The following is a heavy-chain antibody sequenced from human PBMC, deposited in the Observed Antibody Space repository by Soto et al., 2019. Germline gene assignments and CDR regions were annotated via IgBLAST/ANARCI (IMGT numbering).Heavy chain of an antibody. CDR3: ARDMRHIVVVPAASAGWFDP. V-gene: IGHV1-18*01. Sequence: ASVKVSCKASGYTFTSYGISWVRQAPGQGLEWMGWISAYNGNTNYAQKLQGRVTMTTDTSTSTAYMELRSLRSDDTAVYYCARDMRHIVVVPAASAGWFDPWGQGTLVTVSS. D-gene: IGHD2-2*01. CDR2: ISAYNGNT. CDR1: GYTFTSYG. J-gene: IGHJ5*02.